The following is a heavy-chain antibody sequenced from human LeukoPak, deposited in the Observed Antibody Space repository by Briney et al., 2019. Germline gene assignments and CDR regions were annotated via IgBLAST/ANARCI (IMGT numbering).Heavy chain of an antibody. D-gene: IGHD3-22*01. CDR2: INPNSGGT. V-gene: IGHV1-2*02. CDR3: ARAHYDSSGYYFDY. Sequence: GASVKVSCKASGYTFTGYYMHWVRQAPGQGLEWMGWINPNSGGTNYAQKFQGRVTMTRDTSINTAYMELSRLRSDDTAVYYCARAHYDSSGYYFDYWGQGTLVTVSS. CDR1: GYTFTGYY. J-gene: IGHJ4*02.